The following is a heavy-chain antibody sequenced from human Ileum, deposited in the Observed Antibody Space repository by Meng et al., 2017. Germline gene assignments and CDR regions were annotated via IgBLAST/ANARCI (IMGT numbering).Heavy chain of an antibody. J-gene: IGHJ4*02. CDR1: GDSFTDYY. CDR3: ARRIRGGSYLG. CDR2: IHYSGST. V-gene: IGHV4-34*01. Sequence: QLQLMQWGAGMLKPSETLSLTCNVYGDSFTDYYWNWIRQPPGKGLEWIGEIHYSGSTNYNPSLESRVTISEDTSQKLFSLRLSSVTAADTAVYYCARRIRGGSYLGWGQGTLVTVSS. D-gene: IGHD1-26*01.